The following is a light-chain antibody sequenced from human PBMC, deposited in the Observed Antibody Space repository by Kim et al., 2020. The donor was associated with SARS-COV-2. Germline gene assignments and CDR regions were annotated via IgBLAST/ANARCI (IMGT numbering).Light chain of an antibody. CDR2: DAS. CDR3: QQYDTLPFT. J-gene: IGKJ3*01. V-gene: IGKV1-33*01. Sequence: TQMTQSPSSLSASVGDRVTITCQASQDISVYLHWFQQKPGKAPQLLIYDASNLKTGVPSRFSGSGSETDFTLTISSLQPEDVATYYCQQYDTLPFTFGPGTKVDVK. CDR1: QDISVY.